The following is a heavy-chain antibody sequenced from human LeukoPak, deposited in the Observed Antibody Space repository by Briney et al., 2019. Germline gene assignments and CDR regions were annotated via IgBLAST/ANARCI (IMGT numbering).Heavy chain of an antibody. V-gene: IGHV3-21*01. CDR3: ARDPDLTGYPWFDP. CDR2: ISTSSSYI. CDR1: GFTFSSYV. D-gene: IGHD3-9*01. J-gene: IGHJ5*02. Sequence: GGSLRLSCVGSGFTFSSYVMNWVRQAPGKGLEWVSSISTSSSYIYHADSVKGRFTISRDNAKNSLYLQMNSLRAEDTAVYYCARDPDLTGYPWFDPWGQGTLVTVSS.